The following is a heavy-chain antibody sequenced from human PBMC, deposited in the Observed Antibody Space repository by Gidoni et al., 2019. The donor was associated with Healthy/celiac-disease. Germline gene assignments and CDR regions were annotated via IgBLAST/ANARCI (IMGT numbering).Heavy chain of an antibody. D-gene: IGHD1-26*01. CDR2: ISSSSSYI. J-gene: IGHJ5*02. V-gene: IGHV3-21*01. Sequence: EVQLVESGGGLVKPGGSLRLSCAASGFHFSSYSMNWVRQAPGKGLEWVSSISSSSSYIYYADSVKGRFTISRDNAKNSLYLQMNSLRAEDTAVYYCARDSVGATGWFDPWGQGTLVTVSS. CDR3: ARDSVGATGWFDP. CDR1: GFHFSSYS.